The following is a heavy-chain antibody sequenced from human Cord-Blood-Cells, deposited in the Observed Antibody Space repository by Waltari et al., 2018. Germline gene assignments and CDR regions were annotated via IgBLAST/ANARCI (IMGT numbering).Heavy chain of an antibody. CDR3: ARQKDPSPFYYYYYGMDV. CDR1: GYTFTSYD. Sequence: QVQLVQSGAEVKKPGASVTVSCKASGYTFTSYDINWVRQATGQGLEWMGWMNPNSGNTGYAQKFQGRVTMTRNTSISTAYMELSSLRSEDTAVYYCARQKDPSPFYYYYYGMDVWGQGTTVTVSS. CDR2: MNPNSGNT. V-gene: IGHV1-8*01. J-gene: IGHJ6*02.